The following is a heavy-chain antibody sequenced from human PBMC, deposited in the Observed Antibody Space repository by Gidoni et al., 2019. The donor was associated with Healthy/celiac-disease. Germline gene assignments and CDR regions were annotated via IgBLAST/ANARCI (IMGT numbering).Heavy chain of an antibody. CDR3: ARDATDYYDSSYFDY. V-gene: IGHV4-61*02. Sequence: QVQLQESGPGLVKPSQSLSLTCLFSDCPSSSGSSYWSWVRQPAGKGLEWIGRIYTSGSTNYNPSLKSRVTISVDTSKNQFSLKLSSGTAADTAVYYWARDATDYYDSSYFDYWGQGTLVTVSS. CDR1: DCPSSSGSSY. D-gene: IGHD3-22*01. CDR2: IYTSGST. J-gene: IGHJ4*02.